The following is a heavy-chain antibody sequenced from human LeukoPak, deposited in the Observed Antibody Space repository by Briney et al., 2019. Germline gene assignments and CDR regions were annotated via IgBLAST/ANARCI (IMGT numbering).Heavy chain of an antibody. Sequence: PGGSLRLSCAASGFTFSSYWMHWVRQAPGKGLVWVSRINSDGSSTRYADSVKGRFTISRDNAKNTLYLQMNSLRAEDTAVYYCARGRAGNYYNHNDYWGQGTLVTVSS. CDR3: ARGRAGNYYNHNDY. D-gene: IGHD3-10*01. CDR2: INSDGSST. J-gene: IGHJ4*02. V-gene: IGHV3-74*01. CDR1: GFTFSSYW.